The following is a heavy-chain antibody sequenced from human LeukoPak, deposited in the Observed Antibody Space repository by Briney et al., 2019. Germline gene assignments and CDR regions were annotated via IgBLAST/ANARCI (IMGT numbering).Heavy chain of an antibody. V-gene: IGHV3-66*01. J-gene: IGHJ3*02. CDR3: ARRERLGYSYGRGTLDI. Sequence: GGSLRLSCAASGFLVSSSYMSWVRQAPGKGLEWVSLIYSDGTGYYADSVKGRFTISRDNSKNTLYLQMNSLRAEDTAVYYCARRERLGYSYGRGTLDIWGQGTMVTVSS. CDR2: IYSDGTG. D-gene: IGHD5-18*01. CDR1: GFLVSSSY.